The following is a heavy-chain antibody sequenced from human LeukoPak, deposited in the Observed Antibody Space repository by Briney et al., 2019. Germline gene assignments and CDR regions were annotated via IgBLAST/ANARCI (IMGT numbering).Heavy chain of an antibody. D-gene: IGHD6-13*01. Sequence: GGSLRLSCAASGFTFSTYAMSWVRQAPGKGLEWVSTISYSGANTYYADSVKGRFTISKDNSKNTVYLQMSSLRVDDTAVYYCAEAASSSWPSYYYGMDVWGQGTTVTVSS. V-gene: IGHV3-23*01. J-gene: IGHJ6*02. CDR3: AEAASSSWPSYYYGMDV. CDR2: ISYSGANT. CDR1: GFTFSTYA.